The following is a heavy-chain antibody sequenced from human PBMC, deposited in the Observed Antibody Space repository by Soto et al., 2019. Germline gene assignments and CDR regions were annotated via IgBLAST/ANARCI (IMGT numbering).Heavy chain of an antibody. D-gene: IGHD3-10*01. CDR1: GFIFSSYE. J-gene: IGHJ4*02. CDR3: ARGDYYGSGSYSAPDY. Sequence: GGSLRLSCAASGFIFSSYEMNWVRQAPGKGLEWVSRISSRGSTIYYADSVKGRFTISRDNAKNSLYLQMNSLRAEDTAVYYCARGDYYGSGSYSAPDYWGQGTLVTVSS. V-gene: IGHV3-48*03. CDR2: ISSRGSTI.